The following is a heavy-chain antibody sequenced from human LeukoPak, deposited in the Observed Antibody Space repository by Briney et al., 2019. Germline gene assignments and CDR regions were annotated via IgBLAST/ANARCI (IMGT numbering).Heavy chain of an antibody. Sequence: GGSLRLSCAASGFTFSSYAMHWVRQAPGKGLEWVAVISYDGSNKYYADSVKGRFTISRDNSKNTLYLQMNSLRAEDTAVYYCAREESIAAAGSFDYWGQGTLVTVSS. V-gene: IGHV3-30*04. D-gene: IGHD6-13*01. CDR3: AREESIAAAGSFDY. J-gene: IGHJ4*02. CDR1: GFTFSSYA. CDR2: ISYDGSNK.